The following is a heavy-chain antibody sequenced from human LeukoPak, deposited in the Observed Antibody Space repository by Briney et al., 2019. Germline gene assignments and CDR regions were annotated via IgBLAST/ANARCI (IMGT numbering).Heavy chain of an antibody. CDR1: GFTFSTYI. CDR3: ARGSSGWYYFDY. V-gene: IGHV3-21*01. CDR2: ISSSSSYI. D-gene: IGHD6-19*01. Sequence: GGSLRLSCAASGFTFSTYIMNCVRQAPGKGLEWVSSISSSSSYIYYADSVKGRFTISRDNAKNSLYLQMNSLRAEDTAVYYCARGSSGWYYFDYWGQGTLVTVSS. J-gene: IGHJ4*02.